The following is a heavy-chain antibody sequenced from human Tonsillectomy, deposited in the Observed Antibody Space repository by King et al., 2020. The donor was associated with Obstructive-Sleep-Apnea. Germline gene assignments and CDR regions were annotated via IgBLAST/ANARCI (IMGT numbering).Heavy chain of an antibody. D-gene: IGHD3-22*01. CDR1: AYTFTNYG. J-gene: IGHJ4*02. V-gene: IGHV1-18*04. CDR2: ISAKNGNT. CDR3: ARTYCSDSSDYYYVSGAPDY. Sequence: QLVQSGSEVKKPGASVKVSCKASAYTFTNYGISWVRQAPGQGLEWMGWISAKNGNTKYAQEFQGRVTMTTDTSTSTAYMELRSLRSDDTAVYYCARTYCSDSSDYYYVSGAPDYWGQGTLVTVSS.